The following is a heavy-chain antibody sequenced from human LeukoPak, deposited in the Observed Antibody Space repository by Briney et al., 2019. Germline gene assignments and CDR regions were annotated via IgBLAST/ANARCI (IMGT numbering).Heavy chain of an antibody. V-gene: IGHV4-59*01. J-gene: IGHJ4*02. CDR2: IYYSGST. Sequence: SETLSLTCAVSGGSISSYYWSWIRQPPGKGLEWIGDIYYSGSTNYNPSLKSRVTISLDALKSQFSLQLSSVTAADTAVYYCARGGHSGRLFWGQGTLVTVSS. D-gene: IGHD1-26*01. CDR3: ARGGHSGRLF. CDR1: GGSISSYY.